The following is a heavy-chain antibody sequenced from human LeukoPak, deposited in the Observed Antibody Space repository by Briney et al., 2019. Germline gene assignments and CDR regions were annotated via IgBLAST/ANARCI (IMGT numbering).Heavy chain of an antibody. CDR3: ASRYSSSWYTDY. D-gene: IGHD6-13*01. Sequence: SETLSLTCTVSGGSISSSSYYWGWIRQPPGKGLEWIGSIYYSGSTYYNPSLKSRVTISVDTSKTQFSLKLSSVTAADTAVYYCASRYSSSWYTDYWGQGTLVTVSS. V-gene: IGHV4-39*01. CDR1: GGSISSSSYY. CDR2: IYYSGST. J-gene: IGHJ4*02.